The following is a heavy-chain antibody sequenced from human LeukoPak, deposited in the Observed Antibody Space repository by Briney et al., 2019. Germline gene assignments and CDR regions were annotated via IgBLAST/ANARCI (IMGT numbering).Heavy chain of an antibody. D-gene: IGHD6-19*01. Sequence: GGSLRLSCAASGFTFDDYAMHWVRQAPGKGLEWVSGVSWNSGFVGYADSVKGRFTISRDNAKNSLYLQMNSLRPEDTALYYCAKDRAMYSSTWYYFDNWGQGTLVTVSS. V-gene: IGHV3-9*01. CDR3: AKDRAMYSSTWYYFDN. J-gene: IGHJ4*02. CDR1: GFTFDDYA. CDR2: VSWNSGFV.